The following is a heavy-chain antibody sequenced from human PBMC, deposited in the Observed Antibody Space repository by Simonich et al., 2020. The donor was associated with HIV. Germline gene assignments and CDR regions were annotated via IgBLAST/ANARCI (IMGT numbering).Heavy chain of an antibody. Sequence: QVQLVESGGGVVQPGRSLRLSCAASGFTFRSYAMHWVRQAPGKGLEWVAVISYDGSNKYYADSVKGRFTISRDNSKNTLYLQMNSLRAEDTAVYYCASGGSISSVWADDYWGQGTLVTVSS. CDR1: GFTFRSYA. D-gene: IGHD3-16*01. CDR2: ISYDGSNK. CDR3: ASGGSISSVWADDY. V-gene: IGHV3-30*07. J-gene: IGHJ4*02.